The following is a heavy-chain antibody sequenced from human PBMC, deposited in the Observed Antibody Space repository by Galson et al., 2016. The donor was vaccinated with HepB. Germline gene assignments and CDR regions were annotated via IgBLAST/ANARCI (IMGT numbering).Heavy chain of an antibody. CDR3: ARGKGRDGYKASDY. J-gene: IGHJ4*02. V-gene: IGHV4-61*01. CDR2: IFHTGST. CDR1: GGSLSGGSLTTFY. Sequence: SETLSLTCTVSGGSLSGGSLTTFYWSWIRQPPGKGLEWISYIFHTGSTKYNPSLRSRVTMSLDTSKNQVSLQLASVTAADTAVYYCARGKGRDGYKASDYWGLGTLVTVSS. D-gene: IGHD5-24*01.